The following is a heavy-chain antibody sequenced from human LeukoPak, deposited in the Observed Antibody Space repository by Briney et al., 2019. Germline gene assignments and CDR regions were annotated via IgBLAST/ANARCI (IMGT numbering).Heavy chain of an antibody. V-gene: IGHV3-33*01. Sequence: GGSLRLSCAASGFTFSSYGMHWVRQAPGKGLEWVAVIWYDGSNKYYADSVKGRFTISRDNSKNTLYLQMNSLRAEDTAVYYCARSKNYYDSSGYYYFVNPIGGYGMDVWGQGTTVTVSS. CDR2: IWYDGSNK. J-gene: IGHJ6*02. D-gene: IGHD3-22*01. CDR3: ARSKNYYDSSGYYYFVNPIGGYGMDV. CDR1: GFTFSSYG.